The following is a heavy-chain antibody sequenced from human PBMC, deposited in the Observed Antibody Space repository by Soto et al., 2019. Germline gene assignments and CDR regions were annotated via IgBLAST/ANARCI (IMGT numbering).Heavy chain of an antibody. V-gene: IGHV3-23*01. J-gene: IGHJ4*02. Sequence: GGSLRLSCAASGFTFSSYAMSWVRQAPGKGLEWVSAISGSGGSTYYADSVKGRFTISRDNSKNTLYLQMNSLRAEDTAVYYCAKPHSGYSYGQNFDYWGQGTLVTVSS. CDR1: GFTFSSYA. CDR3: AKPHSGYSYGQNFDY. D-gene: IGHD5-18*01. CDR2: ISGSGGST.